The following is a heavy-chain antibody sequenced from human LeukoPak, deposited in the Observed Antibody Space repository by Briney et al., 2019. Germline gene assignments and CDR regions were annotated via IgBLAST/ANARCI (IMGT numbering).Heavy chain of an antibody. V-gene: IGHV3-30*18. CDR3: AKSDRGQQPSVYYYYYMDV. Sequence: GGSLRLSCAASGFTFSSYGMHWVRQAPGKGLEWVAVISYDGSNKYYADSAKGRFTISRDNSKNTLYLQMNSLRAEDTAVYYCAKSDRGQQPSVYYYYYMDVWGKGTTVTVSS. CDR1: GFTFSSYG. D-gene: IGHD6-13*01. J-gene: IGHJ6*03. CDR2: ISYDGSNK.